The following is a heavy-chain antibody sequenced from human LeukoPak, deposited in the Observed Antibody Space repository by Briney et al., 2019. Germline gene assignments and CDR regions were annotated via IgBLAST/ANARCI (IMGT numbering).Heavy chain of an antibody. CDR1: GFTFSSYA. D-gene: IGHD3-22*01. J-gene: IGHJ4*02. V-gene: IGHV3-23*01. CDR2: LSSSGGNT. Sequence: GGSLRLSCAASGFTFSSYAMSWVRQAPGKGLEWVSGLSSSGGNTFYADSVKGRFTISRDISKNTLYLQMNGLRVDDTAVYYCAKDVSPFYYDSSGTIDYWGQGTLVTVSS. CDR3: AKDVSPFYYDSSGTIDY.